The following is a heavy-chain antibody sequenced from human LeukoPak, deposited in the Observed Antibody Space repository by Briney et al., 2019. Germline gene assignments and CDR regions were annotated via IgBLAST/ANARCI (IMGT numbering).Heavy chain of an antibody. Sequence: SETLSLTCAVYGGSFSGYYWSWIRQPPGKGLEWIGEINHSGSTNYNPSLTSRVTISVGTSKNQFSLKLSSVTAADTAVYYCARGYYDILTGYFIDYWGQGTLVTVSS. D-gene: IGHD3-9*01. CDR3: ARGYYDILTGYFIDY. CDR1: GGSFSGYY. J-gene: IGHJ4*02. CDR2: INHSGST. V-gene: IGHV4-34*01.